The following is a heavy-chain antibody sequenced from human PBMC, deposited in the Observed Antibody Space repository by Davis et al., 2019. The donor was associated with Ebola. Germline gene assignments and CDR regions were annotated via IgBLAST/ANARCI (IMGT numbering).Heavy chain of an antibody. CDR1: GFTFGDYA. D-gene: IGHD2-21*01. CDR2: INHSGST. V-gene: IGHV4-34*01. CDR3: ARGHISWFRFDP. Sequence: PGGSLRLSCTASGFTFGDYAMSWVRQPPGKGLEWIGEINHSGSTKYNPSLKSRVTISVDTSKNQFSLKLSSVTAADTAVYYCARGHISWFRFDPWGQGTLVTVSS. J-gene: IGHJ5*02.